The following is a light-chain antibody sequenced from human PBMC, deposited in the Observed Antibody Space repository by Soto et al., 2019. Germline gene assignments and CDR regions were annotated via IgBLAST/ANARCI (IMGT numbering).Light chain of an antibody. Sequence: EIVLTQSPGTLSLSPGERATLSCRASQSVSSSYLAWYQQGPGQAPRLLIYGASTRATGIPDRFSGSGSGTDFTLTISRLEPEDLAVYYWQQYGSSPWTFGQGTKVEI. J-gene: IGKJ1*01. CDR3: QQYGSSPWT. CDR2: GAS. V-gene: IGKV3-20*01. CDR1: QSVSSSY.